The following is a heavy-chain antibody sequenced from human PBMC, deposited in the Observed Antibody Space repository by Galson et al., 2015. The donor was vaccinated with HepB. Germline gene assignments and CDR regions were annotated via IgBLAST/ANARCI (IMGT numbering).Heavy chain of an antibody. CDR1: GFTFSSYS. Sequence: SLRLSCAASGFTFSSYSMNWVRQAPGKGLEWVSYISSSSSTIYYAGSVKGRFTISRDNAKNSLYLQMNSLRAEDTAVYYCARESYSSSWYPYYYYGMDVWGQGTTVTVSS. J-gene: IGHJ6*02. CDR2: ISSSSSTI. CDR3: ARESYSSSWYPYYYYGMDV. V-gene: IGHV3-48*01. D-gene: IGHD6-13*01.